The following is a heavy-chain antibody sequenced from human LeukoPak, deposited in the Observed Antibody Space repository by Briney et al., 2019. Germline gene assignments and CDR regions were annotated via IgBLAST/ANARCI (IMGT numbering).Heavy chain of an antibody. Sequence: PGGSLRLSCAASGFTFRGYAMSWVRQAPGKGLEWIATITGNGGTTFYADSVKGRFTISRDNAKNSLYLQMNSLRAEDTAVYYCASHRRITIFWDWGQGTLVTVSS. CDR3: ASHRRITIFWD. D-gene: IGHD3-9*01. V-gene: IGHV3-23*01. CDR1: GFTFRGYA. J-gene: IGHJ4*02. CDR2: ITGNGGTT.